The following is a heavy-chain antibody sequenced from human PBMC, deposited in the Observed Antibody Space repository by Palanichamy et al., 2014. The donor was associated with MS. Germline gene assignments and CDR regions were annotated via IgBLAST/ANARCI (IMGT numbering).Heavy chain of an antibody. J-gene: IGHJ3*02. CDR3: ARSVRESVWGSYRSREAFDI. Sequence: QVRLVESGGGLGKPGGSLRLSCTASGFTLSDYYMNWIRQAPGKGLEWISYITTSSSYTNYADSVKGRFTISRDNANNSLYLQMKSLGAEDTAVYYCARSVRESVWGSYRSREAFDIWGRGTKVTVSS. CDR2: ITTSSSYT. CDR1: GFTLSDYY. D-gene: IGHD3-16*02. V-gene: IGHV3-11*06.